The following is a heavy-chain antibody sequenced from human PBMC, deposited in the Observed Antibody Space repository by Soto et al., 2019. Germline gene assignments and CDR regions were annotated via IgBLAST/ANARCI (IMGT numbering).Heavy chain of an antibody. V-gene: IGHV3-73*02. J-gene: IGHJ6*02. CDR1: GFTFSGSS. CDR2: IRSKANNHAT. D-gene: IGHD5-18*01. Sequence: EVQLMESGGGLVQPGGSLKVSCAASGFTFSGSSIHWVRQAPGKGLEWVGRIRSKANNHATAYAASVTGRFTISRDDSKNTAYLQMNSLETEDTAVYYCTRYVETAIWDVWGQGTTVTVSS. CDR3: TRYVETAIWDV.